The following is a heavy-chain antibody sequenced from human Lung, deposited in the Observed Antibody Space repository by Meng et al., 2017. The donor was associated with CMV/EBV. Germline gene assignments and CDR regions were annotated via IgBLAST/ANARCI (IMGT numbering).Heavy chain of an antibody. CDR2: IWYDGSNT. D-gene: IGHD2-8*01. CDR3: AKGPYCTTSSCHGGMAFDI. Sequence: GESLKISCAASGFPFSTYGMHWVRQAPGKGLEWVAVIWYDGSNTHYADSVKGRFTISRDNSKRTLDLQMNSLRGEDTAVYYCAKGPYCTTSSCHGGMAFDIWXRGTXVTVSS. V-gene: IGHV3-33*06. J-gene: IGHJ3*02. CDR1: GFPFSTYG.